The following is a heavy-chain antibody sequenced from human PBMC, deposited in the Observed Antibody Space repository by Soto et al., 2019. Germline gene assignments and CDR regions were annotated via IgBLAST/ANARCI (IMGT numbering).Heavy chain of an antibody. CDR3: ARGAISARPDF. Sequence: GGSLRLSCAASGFKFGSYAMNWVRLAPGKGLEWLTVIWYDGSEKYYADSVKGRFTISRDNSKNTLYLQMYSLRAEDTAIYYWARGAISARPDFWGQGTLVTVSS. J-gene: IGHJ4*02. CDR1: GFKFGSYA. CDR2: IWYDGSEK. D-gene: IGHD6-6*01. V-gene: IGHV3-33*01.